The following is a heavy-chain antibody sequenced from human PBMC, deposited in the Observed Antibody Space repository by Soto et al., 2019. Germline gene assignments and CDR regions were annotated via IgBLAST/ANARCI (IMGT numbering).Heavy chain of an antibody. D-gene: IGHD6-13*01. CDR1: GGSISSYY. J-gene: IGHJ5*02. CDR2: IYYSGST. CDR3: ARAKAPLYSSSWYWFDP. V-gene: IGHV4-59*08. Sequence: QVQLQESGPGLVKPSETLSLTCTVSGGSISSYYWSWIRQPPGRGLGGIGYIYYSGSTNSNPSLKSRVTISVDTSKNQCSLKLSSVTAADTAVYYCARAKAPLYSSSWYWFDPWGQGTLVTVSS.